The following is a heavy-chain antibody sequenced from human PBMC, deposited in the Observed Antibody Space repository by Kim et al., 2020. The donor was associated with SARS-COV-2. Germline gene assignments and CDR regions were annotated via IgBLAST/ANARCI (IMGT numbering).Heavy chain of an antibody. CDR3: ARTWIQLWTPDFDY. J-gene: IGHJ4*02. CDR2: INPNSGGT. D-gene: IGHD5-18*01. Sequence: ASVKVSCKASGYSFTGHYMHWVRQAPGQGLEWMGWINPNSGGTNYAQSFQGRVTMTRDTSISTAYMELSSLRSDDTAVYYCARTWIQLWTPDFDYWGQGTLVSVSS. CDR1: GYSFTGHY. V-gene: IGHV1-2*02.